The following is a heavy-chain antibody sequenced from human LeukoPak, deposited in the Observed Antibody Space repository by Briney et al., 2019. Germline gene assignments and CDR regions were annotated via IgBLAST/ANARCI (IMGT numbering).Heavy chain of an antibody. D-gene: IGHD3-22*01. V-gene: IGHV3-23*01. CDR2: ISGSGGST. CDR3: AKASSGYYDY. Sequence: GGTLRLSCAASGFTFSSYGMSWVRQAPGKGLEWVSAISGSGGSTYYADSVKGRFTISRDNSKNTLYLQMNSLRAEDTAVYYFAKASSGYYDYWGQGTLVNVSS. J-gene: IGHJ4*02. CDR1: GFTFSSYG.